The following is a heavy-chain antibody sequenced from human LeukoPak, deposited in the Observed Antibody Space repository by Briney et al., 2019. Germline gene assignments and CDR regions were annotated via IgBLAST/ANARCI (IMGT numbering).Heavy chain of an antibody. J-gene: IGHJ5*02. V-gene: IGHV3-74*01. CDR2: ILSDGSST. D-gene: IGHD2-2*01. Sequence: GGSLRLSCAASGFTFSSNSMNWVRQAPGKGLVWVSRILSDGSSTSYADSVKGRFTISRDIAKNTLYLQMNSLRAEDTAVYYCARVRITRANWFDPWGQGTLVTVSS. CDR1: GFTFSSNS. CDR3: ARVRITRANWFDP.